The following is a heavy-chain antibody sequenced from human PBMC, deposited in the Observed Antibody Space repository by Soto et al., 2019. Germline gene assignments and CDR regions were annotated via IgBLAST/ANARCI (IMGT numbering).Heavy chain of an antibody. J-gene: IGHJ4*02. D-gene: IGHD2-21*01. CDR3: ARASMWSCFDY. CDR2: INPSGGST. V-gene: IGHV1-46*01. Sequence: QVQLVQSGAEVKKPGASVKVSCKASGYTFTSYYMHWVRQAPGQGPEWMGIINPSGGSTSYAQKLQGRVTMTRDTSTSTVYVELSSLRPEDTAVYYCARASMWSCFDYWGQGTLVTVSS. CDR1: GYTFTSYY.